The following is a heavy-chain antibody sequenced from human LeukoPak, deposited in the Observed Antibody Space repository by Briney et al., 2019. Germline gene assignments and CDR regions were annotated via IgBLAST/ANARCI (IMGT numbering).Heavy chain of an antibody. V-gene: IGHV3-30-3*01. CDR1: GFTFSSYA. J-gene: IGHJ4*02. Sequence: GGSLRLSCAASGFTFSSYAMHWVRQAPGKGLEWVAVISYDGSNKYYADSVRGRFTISRDNSKNTLYLQMNSLRAEDTAVYYCARDLGYWGQGTLVTVSS. CDR3: ARDLGY. CDR2: ISYDGSNK.